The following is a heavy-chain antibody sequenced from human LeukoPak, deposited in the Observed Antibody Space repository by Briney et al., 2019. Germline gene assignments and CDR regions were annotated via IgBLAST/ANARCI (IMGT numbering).Heavy chain of an antibody. D-gene: IGHD3-10*01. CDR2: ISSSSSYI. J-gene: IGHJ6*04. CDR1: GFTFSSYE. CDR3: ARDGYYGSGSYSYYYGMDV. Sequence: GGSLRLSCAASGFTFSSYEMNWVRQAPGKGLEWVSSISSSSSYIYYADSVKGRFTISRDNAKNSLYLQMNSLRAEDTAVYYCARDGYYGSGSYSYYYGMDVWGKGNTVTISS. V-gene: IGHV3-21*01.